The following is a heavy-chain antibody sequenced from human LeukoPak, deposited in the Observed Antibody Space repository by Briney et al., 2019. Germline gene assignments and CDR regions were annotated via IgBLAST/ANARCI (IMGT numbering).Heavy chain of an antibody. Sequence: VASVKVSXKTSGGTFNNSAISWVRQAPGQGLEWLGGIMPLFGTAGYAQKFQGRVTITKDESTRTVYLELTSLTSDDTAVYYCARDVHGDYGSGWFDPWGQGTLVSVSS. J-gene: IGHJ5*02. CDR1: GGTFNNSA. CDR3: ARDVHGDYGSGWFDP. CDR2: IMPLFGTA. D-gene: IGHD4-17*01. V-gene: IGHV1-69*05.